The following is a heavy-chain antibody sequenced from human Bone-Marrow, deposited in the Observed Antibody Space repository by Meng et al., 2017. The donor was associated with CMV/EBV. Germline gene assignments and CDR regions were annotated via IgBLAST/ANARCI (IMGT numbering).Heavy chain of an antibody. V-gene: IGHV4-59*01. Sequence: SETLSLTCTVSGGSISSYYWSWIRQPAGKGLEWIGYIHSSGSTNYNPSLKSRVTISVDTSKNQFSLKLSSVTAADTAVYYCARDGYYGMDVWGQGNTVLVSS. J-gene: IGHJ6*02. CDR2: IHSSGST. CDR3: ARDGYYGMDV. CDR1: GGSISSYY.